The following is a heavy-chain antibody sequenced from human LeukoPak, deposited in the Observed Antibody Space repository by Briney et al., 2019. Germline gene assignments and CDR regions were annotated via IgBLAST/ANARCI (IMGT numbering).Heavy chain of an antibody. CDR2: IYHSGST. D-gene: IGHD3-10*01. CDR1: GGSISSSNW. V-gene: IGHV4-4*02. CDR3: ARRAYGSGFNWFDP. J-gene: IGHJ5*02. Sequence: SETLSLTCAVSGGSISSSNWWSWVRQPPGKGLEWIGEIYHSGSTNYNPSLKSRVTISVDKSKNQFSLKLSSVTTADTAVYYCARRAYGSGFNWFDPWGQGTLVTVSS.